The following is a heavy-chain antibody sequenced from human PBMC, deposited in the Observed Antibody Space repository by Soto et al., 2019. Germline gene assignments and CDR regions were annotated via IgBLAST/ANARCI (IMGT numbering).Heavy chain of an antibody. CDR2: ISAHNGNT. J-gene: IGHJ4*02. D-gene: IGHD5-12*01. Sequence: HVHLVQSGAEVKKPGASVKGSCKASGYNFTSYGSTWVRQDPGQGLEWMVWISAHNGNTDYAQKLQGRVIVTRDTSTSTAYMELVSLISDDRAVYYCARGGYGAYGGQGALVTVSS. CDR3: ARGGYGAY. CDR1: GYNFTSYG. V-gene: IGHV1-18*01.